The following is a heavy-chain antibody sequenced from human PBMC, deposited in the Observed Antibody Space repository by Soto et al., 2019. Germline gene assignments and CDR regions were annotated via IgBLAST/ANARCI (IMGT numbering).Heavy chain of an antibody. CDR3: ARGLDQPPVGLYFDT. J-gene: IGHJ4*02. D-gene: IGHD2-2*01. Sequence: QVQLVQSGAEVKNPGSSVKVSCKTSGGTFNSYLIDWVRQAPGQGLEWMGGIIPAFGTAKYAQKFQGRVTITADKSTTTAYMELRTFTSEDTAVYYCARGLDQPPVGLYFDTWRQGTLVTVSS. CDR2: IIPAFGTA. V-gene: IGHV1-69*06. CDR1: GGTFNSYL.